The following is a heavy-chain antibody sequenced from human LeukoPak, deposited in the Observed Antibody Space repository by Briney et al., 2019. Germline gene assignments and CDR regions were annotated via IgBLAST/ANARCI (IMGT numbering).Heavy chain of an antibody. CDR2: IYYSGNT. CDR1: GGSISSSSHY. CDR3: ARRNYYDSSGYYYEDY. V-gene: IGHV4-39*01. J-gene: IGHJ4*02. D-gene: IGHD3-22*01. Sequence: SETLSLTCTVSGGSISSSSHYWGWIRQPPGKGLEWIGSIYYSGNTYYNPSLKSRVTISVDTSKNQISLKLSSVTAADTAVYYCARRNYYDSSGYYYEDYWGQGTLVTVSS.